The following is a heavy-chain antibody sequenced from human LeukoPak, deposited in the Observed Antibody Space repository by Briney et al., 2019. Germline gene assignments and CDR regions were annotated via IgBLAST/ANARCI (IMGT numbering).Heavy chain of an antibody. Sequence: TSETLSLTCTVSGGSISSYYWSWIRQPPGKDLEWIGYVLYSGSTRYNPSLKSRVTTSVDTSKNQFSLRLTSVTAADTAVYYCARQGAITYVYFDYWSQGTLVTVSS. CDR1: GGSISSYY. J-gene: IGHJ4*02. CDR2: VLYSGST. V-gene: IGHV4-59*08. CDR3: ARQGAITYVYFDY. D-gene: IGHD3-10*02.